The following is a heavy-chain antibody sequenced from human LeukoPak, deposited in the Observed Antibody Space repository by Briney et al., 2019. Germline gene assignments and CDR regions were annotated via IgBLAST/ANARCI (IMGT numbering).Heavy chain of an antibody. J-gene: IGHJ6*02. CDR1: GYTFTSYA. D-gene: IGHD6-13*01. V-gene: IGHV7-4-1*01. CDR3: ARDVPYSSSWYGYYYYGMDV. Sequence: ASVKVSFKASGYTFTSYAMNWVRQAPGQGLEWMGWINTNTGNPTYAQGFTGRFVFSLDTSVSTAYLQICSLKAEDTAVYYCARDVPYSSSWYGYYYYGMDVWGQGTTVTVSS. CDR2: INTNTGNP.